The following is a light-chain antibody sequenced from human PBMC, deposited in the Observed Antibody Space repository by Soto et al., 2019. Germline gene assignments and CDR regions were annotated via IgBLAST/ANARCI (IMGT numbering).Light chain of an antibody. V-gene: IGKV3-20*01. CDR3: QQYDRSPT. J-gene: IGKJ2*01. CDR1: QSVSSSY. CDR2: GAS. Sequence: EIVLTQSPGTLSFSPGERATLSCRASQSVSSSYLAWYQQKPGQAPRLLIYGASSRATGIPDRFSGSGSGTDFTLTISRLEPGDFAVYYCQQYDRSPTFGQGTKLEIK.